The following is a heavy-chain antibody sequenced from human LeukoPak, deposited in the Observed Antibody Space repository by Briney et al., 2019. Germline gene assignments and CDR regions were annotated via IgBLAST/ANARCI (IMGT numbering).Heavy chain of an antibody. CDR3: ARGYYDILTGYRYDAFDI. CDR1: GGTFSSYA. D-gene: IGHD3-9*01. CDR2: IIPILGIA. V-gene: IGHV1-69*04. Sequence: SVKVSCKASGGTFSSYAISWVRQAPGQGLEWMGRIIPILGIANYAQKFQGRVTITADKSTSTAYMELSSLRSEDTAVYYCARGYYDILTGYRYDAFDIWGQGTMVTVSS. J-gene: IGHJ3*02.